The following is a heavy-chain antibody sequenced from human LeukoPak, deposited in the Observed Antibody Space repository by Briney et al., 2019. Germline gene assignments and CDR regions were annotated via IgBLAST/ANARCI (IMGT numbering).Heavy chain of an antibody. V-gene: IGHV4-4*02. CDR3: ASLYCSSTSCYVGAFDI. CDR2: IYHSGST. D-gene: IGHD2-2*01. J-gene: IGHJ3*02. CDR1: GGSISSSNW. Sequence: PSGTLSLTCAVSGGSISSSNWWSWVRLPPGKGLEWIGEIYHSGSTNYNPSLKSRVTISVDKSKNQFSLKLSSVTAADTAVYYCASLYCSSTSCYVGAFDIWGQGTMVTVSS.